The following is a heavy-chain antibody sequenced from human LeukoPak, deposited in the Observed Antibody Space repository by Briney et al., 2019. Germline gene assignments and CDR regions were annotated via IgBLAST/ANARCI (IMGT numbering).Heavy chain of an antibody. V-gene: IGHV4-59*03. CDR3: ALAPNSNWFDF. CDR1: GDSTSNFY. CDR2: IHYSGSS. D-gene: IGHD2-8*01. Sequence: SEALSLTCTVSGDSTSNFYWNWIRQSPGKGLEWIGNIHYSGSSVYNPSLKSRGTISIDTSRRQFFLKLNSVTAADTAVYFCALAPNSNWFDFWGPGTLVTVSS. J-gene: IGHJ5*01.